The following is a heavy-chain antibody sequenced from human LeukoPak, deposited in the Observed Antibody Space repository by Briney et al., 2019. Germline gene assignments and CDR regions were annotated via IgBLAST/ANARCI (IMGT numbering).Heavy chain of an antibody. CDR2: INHSGST. Sequence: GSLRLSCTASGFTFGDYAMTWVRQPPGKGLEWIGEINHSGSTNYNPSLKSRVTISVDTSKNQFSLKLSSVTAADTAVYYCARAVVYDSSGYYNGWGQGTLVTVSS. D-gene: IGHD3-22*01. J-gene: IGHJ4*02. CDR3: ARAVVYDSSGYYNG. CDR1: GFTFGDYA. V-gene: IGHV4-34*01.